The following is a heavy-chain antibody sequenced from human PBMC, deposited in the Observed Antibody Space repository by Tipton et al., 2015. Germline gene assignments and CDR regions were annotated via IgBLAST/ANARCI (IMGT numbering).Heavy chain of an antibody. CDR1: GGSISSYY. J-gene: IGHJ4*02. V-gene: IGHV4-59*01. Sequence: TLSLTCTVSGGSISSYYWSWIRQPPGKGLEWIGYIYYDGSTNYNPSLKSRVTISVDTSKNQFSLNLSSVTAADTAVYYCARAVAGTFDYWGQGTLVTVSS. CDR2: IYYDGST. D-gene: IGHD6-19*01. CDR3: ARAVAGTFDY.